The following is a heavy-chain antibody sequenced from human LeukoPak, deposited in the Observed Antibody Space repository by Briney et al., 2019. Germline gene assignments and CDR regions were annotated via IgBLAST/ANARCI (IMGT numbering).Heavy chain of an antibody. CDR2: IWYDGSNK. CDR1: GFTFSSYG. V-gene: IGHV3-33*01. D-gene: IGHD2-2*01. Sequence: QSGGSLRLSCAASGFTFSSYGMHWVRQAPGKGLEWVAVIWYDGSNKYYADSVKGRFTISRDNSKNTLYLQMNSLRVEDTAVYYCAGCSSTSCPYYYGMDVWGQGTTVTVSS. J-gene: IGHJ6*02. CDR3: AGCSSTSCPYYYGMDV.